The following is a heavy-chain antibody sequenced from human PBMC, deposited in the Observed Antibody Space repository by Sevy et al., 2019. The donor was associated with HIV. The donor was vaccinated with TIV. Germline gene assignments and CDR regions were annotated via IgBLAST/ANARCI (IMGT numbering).Heavy chain of an antibody. CDR1: GFTFSSYD. V-gene: IGHV3-30*18. CDR3: SKDSWKYYQDSVIYYHGDFYS. CDR2: VSNDGTYK. D-gene: IGHD3-22*01. Sequence: GGSLRLSCAASGFTFSSYDMHWVRQAPGKGLEWVAVVSNDGTYKYYADSVKGRFTISRDNSKNTLYLQMNTLRAEDTAVSFCSKDSWKYYQDSVIYYHGDFYSWGQGALVTVSS. J-gene: IGHJ4*02.